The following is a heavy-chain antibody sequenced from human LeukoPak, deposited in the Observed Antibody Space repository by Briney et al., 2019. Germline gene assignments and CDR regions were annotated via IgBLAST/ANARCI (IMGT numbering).Heavy chain of an antibody. J-gene: IGHJ4*02. D-gene: IGHD2-2*01. CDR2: INTNTGNP. CDR3: ARVICSSTSCYEGGDY. Sequence: ASVKVSCKASGYTFSNYYIHWVRQAPGQGLEWMGWINTNTGNPTYAQGFTGRFVFSLDTSVSTAYLQISSLKAEDTAVYYCARVICSSTSCYEGGDYWGQGTLVTVSS. V-gene: IGHV7-4-1*02. CDR1: GYTFSNYY.